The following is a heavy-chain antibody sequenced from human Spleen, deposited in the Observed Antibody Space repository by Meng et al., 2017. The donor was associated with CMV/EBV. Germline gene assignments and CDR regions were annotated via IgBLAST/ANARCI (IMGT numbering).Heavy chain of an antibody. CDR1: GYTFTGYS. J-gene: IGHJ4*02. D-gene: IGHD3-3*01. V-gene: IGHV1-2*02. Sequence: CTASGYTFTGYSMHWARQAPGQGLEWMGWINPIGGGTNYAQKFQGRVTMNRDTSISTAYMELSRLRSDDTAVYYCARDTSPFGVVDDWGQGTLVTVSS. CDR3: ARDTSPFGVVDD. CDR2: INPIGGGT.